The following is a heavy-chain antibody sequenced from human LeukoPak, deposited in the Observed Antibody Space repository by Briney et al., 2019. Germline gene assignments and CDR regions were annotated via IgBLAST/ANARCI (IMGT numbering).Heavy chain of an antibody. CDR2: ISGSGTVT. CDR1: GFTFSNHA. D-gene: IGHD2-15*01. V-gene: IGHV3-23*01. CDR3: AKTSVGEGRIIGSGYFDN. Sequence: GGSLRLSCAASGFTFSNHAMNWVRQAPGKGLEWVSIISGSGTVTYYADSVKGRFTISRDNSQNTLYLQMNSLRAEDTAVYYCAKTSVGEGRIIGSGYFDNWGQGTLVTVSS. J-gene: IGHJ4*02.